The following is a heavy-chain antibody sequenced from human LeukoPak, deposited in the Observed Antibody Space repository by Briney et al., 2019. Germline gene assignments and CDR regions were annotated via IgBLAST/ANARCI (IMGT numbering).Heavy chain of an antibody. J-gene: IGHJ4*02. D-gene: IGHD2-2*02. CDR2: ISSRGTTI. CDR3: ARERFDCSSTSCYTPFDY. V-gene: IGHV3-11*01. Sequence: GGSLRLSCAASGFSFSDYYVSWIRQAPGKGLECVSYISSRGTTIYYADSVKGRFTISRDNAENSLYLQMSSLRAEDTAVYYCARERFDCSSTSCYTPFDYWGQGTLVTVSS. CDR1: GFSFSDYY.